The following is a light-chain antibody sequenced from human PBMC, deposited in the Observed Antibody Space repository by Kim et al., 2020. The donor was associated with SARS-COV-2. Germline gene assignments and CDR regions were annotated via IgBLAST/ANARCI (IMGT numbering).Light chain of an antibody. CDR3: QHYNNWAIT. CDR2: GAS. Sequence: EIVMTQSPAPLSVSPGERATLSCRASQSVRRNLAWYQQKLGQAPRLLIYGASTRVTGIPARFSGSGSGTEFTLTINSLQSEDFAVYYCQHYNNWAITFGQGTRLEIK. CDR1: QSVRRN. J-gene: IGKJ5*01. V-gene: IGKV3D-15*01.